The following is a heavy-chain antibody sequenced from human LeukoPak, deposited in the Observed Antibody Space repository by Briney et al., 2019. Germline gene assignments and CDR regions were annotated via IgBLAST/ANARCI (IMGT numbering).Heavy chain of an antibody. CDR1: GYTFTGYY. Sequence: ASVKVSCKASGYTFTGYYMHWVRQAPGQGREWMGWINPNSGGTNYAQKFQGRVTMTRDTSISTAYMELSRLRSDDTAVYYCARARTAPTVTTSYWFDPWGQGTLVTVSS. J-gene: IGHJ5*02. CDR2: INPNSGGT. V-gene: IGHV1-2*02. D-gene: IGHD4-17*01. CDR3: ARARTAPTVTTSYWFDP.